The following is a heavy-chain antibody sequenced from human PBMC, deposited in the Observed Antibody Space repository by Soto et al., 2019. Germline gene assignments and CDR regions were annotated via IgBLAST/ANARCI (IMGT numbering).Heavy chain of an antibody. CDR3: TRDWEITVSTWSFGGF. CDR2: IIPFHGVT. Sequence: QVQLVQSGAEVKKPGSSVKVSCKASGGTFSPYTINWVRQAPGQGLEWMGRIIPFHGVTNYAQKFQARVTITADKSTSKADMELSGLRFEDTAMDYCTRDWEITVSTWSFGGFWGRGTLVTVSS. J-gene: IGHJ4*02. CDR1: GGTFSPYT. D-gene: IGHD3-10*01. V-gene: IGHV1-69*08.